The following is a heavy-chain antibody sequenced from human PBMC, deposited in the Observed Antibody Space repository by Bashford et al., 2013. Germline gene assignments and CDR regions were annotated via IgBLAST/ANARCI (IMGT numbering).Heavy chain of an antibody. V-gene: IGHV1-2*02. CDR2: INPNSGGT. CDR1: GYTFTGYY. CDR3: ASSYYYDSSGYYYIYYYGMDV. Sequence: VASVKVSCKASGYTFTGYYMHWVRQAPGQGLEWMGWINPNSGGTNYAQKFQGRVTMTRDTSISTAYMELSRLRSDDTAVYYCASSYYYDSSGYYYIYYYGMDVWGQGTTVTVSS. J-gene: IGHJ6*02. D-gene: IGHD3-22*01.